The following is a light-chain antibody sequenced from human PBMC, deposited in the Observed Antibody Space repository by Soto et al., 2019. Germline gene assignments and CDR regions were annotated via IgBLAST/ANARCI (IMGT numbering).Light chain of an antibody. CDR2: EVS. J-gene: IGLJ1*01. V-gene: IGLV2-14*01. CDR1: SSDAGGYNS. Sequence: QSALTQPASVSGSPGQSITISCTGTSSDAGGYNSVSWYQQHPRKAPKLMIYEVSNRPSGVSNRFSGSKSGNTAALTISGLQAEDEAAYYCSSYTTSRTLLYVFGTGTKLTVL. CDR3: SSYTTSRTLLYV.